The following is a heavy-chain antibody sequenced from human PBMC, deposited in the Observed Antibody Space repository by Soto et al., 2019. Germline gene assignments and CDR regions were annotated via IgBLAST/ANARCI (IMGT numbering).Heavy chain of an antibody. Sequence: SETLTLTCTVSGGSIGTYYRSWIRQPPGKGLEWIGYISYSGSTNYNPSLKSRVTISVDTSKNQFSLKLSSVTAADTAVYYCARDPGSGSYYGWFDPWGQGTLVTVSS. CDR2: ISYSGST. J-gene: IGHJ5*02. CDR1: GGSIGTYY. CDR3: ARDPGSGSYYGWFDP. D-gene: IGHD3-10*01. V-gene: IGHV4-59*01.